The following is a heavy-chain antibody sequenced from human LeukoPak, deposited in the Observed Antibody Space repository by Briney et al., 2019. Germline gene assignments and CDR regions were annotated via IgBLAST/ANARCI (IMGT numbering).Heavy chain of an antibody. J-gene: IGHJ4*02. CDR1: GFTFGSYA. CDR3: AREEVWFGEYYFDY. V-gene: IGHV3-30-3*01. CDR2: ISYDGSNK. D-gene: IGHD3-10*01. Sequence: GSLRLSCAASGFTFGSYAMHWVRQAPGKGLEGVAVISYDGSNKYYADSVKGRFTISRDNSKNTLYLQMHSLRAEDTAVYYCAREEVWFGEYYFDYWGQGTLVTVSS.